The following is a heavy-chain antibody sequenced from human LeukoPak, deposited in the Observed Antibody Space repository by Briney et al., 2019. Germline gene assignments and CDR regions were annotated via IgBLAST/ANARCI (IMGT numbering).Heavy chain of an antibody. CDR1: GYTFSSYA. D-gene: IGHD2-2*01. J-gene: IGHJ4*02. CDR2: ISGSGGST. CDR3: AKRIGSCNSISCLYFDH. Sequence: TGGSLRLSCAASGYTFSSYAMSWARQAPGKGLEWVSTISGSGGSTYYADSVKGRVTISRDNSKNTLYLQMNSLRAEDTAVYYCAKRIGSCNSISCLYFDHWGQGALVTVSS. V-gene: IGHV3-23*01.